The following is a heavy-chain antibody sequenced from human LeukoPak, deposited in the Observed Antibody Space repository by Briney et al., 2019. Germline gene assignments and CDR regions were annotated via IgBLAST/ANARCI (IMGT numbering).Heavy chain of an antibody. Sequence: PSETLSLTCTVSGGSISSYYWSWIRQPARKGLEWIGRFYASGSATYNPSLKSRVTMSVDTSKNQLSLKVYSVTAADTAVYYCGRTDCSGGSCYSSDNWGQGTLVTVSS. CDR3: GRTDCSGGSCYSSDN. J-gene: IGHJ4*02. D-gene: IGHD2-15*01. V-gene: IGHV4-4*07. CDR1: GGSISSYY. CDR2: FYASGSA.